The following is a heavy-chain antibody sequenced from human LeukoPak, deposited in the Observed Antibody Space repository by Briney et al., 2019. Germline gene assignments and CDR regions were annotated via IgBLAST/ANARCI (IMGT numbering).Heavy chain of an antibody. V-gene: IGHV4-34*01. D-gene: IGHD6-19*01. CDR3: ARGRYSSGWYIARWFDP. CDR2: INHSGST. Sequence: SETLSLTCAVYGGSFSGYYWSWLRQPPGKGLEGIGEINHSGSTNYNPSLKSRVTISVDTSKNQFSLKLSSVTAADTAVYYCARGRYSSGWYIARWFDPWGQGTLVTVSS. J-gene: IGHJ5*02. CDR1: GGSFSGYY.